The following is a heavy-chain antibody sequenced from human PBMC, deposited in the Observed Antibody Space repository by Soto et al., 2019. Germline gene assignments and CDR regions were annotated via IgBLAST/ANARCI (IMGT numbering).Heavy chain of an antibody. Sequence: QVQLVQSGAEVKKPGSSVKVSCKASGGTFSSYTVSWVRQAPGQGLEWMGRIVPMLGVLNYAQRFQGRVTITADKDTNAPYMELSSLRSEDTSVYYFAIVRYAYGSGSTIDYWGQGTLVTVSS. V-gene: IGHV1-69*02. CDR1: GGTFSSYT. CDR3: AIVRYAYGSGSTIDY. CDR2: IVPMLGVL. J-gene: IGHJ4*02. D-gene: IGHD3-10*01.